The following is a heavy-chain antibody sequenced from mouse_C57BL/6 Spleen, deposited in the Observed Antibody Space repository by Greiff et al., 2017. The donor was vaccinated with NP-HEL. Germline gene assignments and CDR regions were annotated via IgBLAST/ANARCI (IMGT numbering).Heavy chain of an antibody. CDR3: AREKVYYGNYEGAMDY. V-gene: IGHV1-18*01. J-gene: IGHJ4*01. CDR1: GYTFTDYN. D-gene: IGHD2-1*01. CDR2: INPNNGGT. Sequence: VQLKESGPELVKPGASVKIPCKASGYTFTDYNMDWVKQSHGKSLEWIGDINPNNGGTIYNQKFKGKATLTVDKSSSTAYMELRSLTSEDTAVYYCAREKVYYGNYEGAMDYWGQGTSVTVSS.